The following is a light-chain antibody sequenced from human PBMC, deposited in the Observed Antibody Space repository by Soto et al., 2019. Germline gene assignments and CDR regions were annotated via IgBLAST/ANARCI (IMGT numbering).Light chain of an antibody. CDR3: QQYHKWPLT. J-gene: IGKJ4*01. CDR2: GAS. V-gene: IGKV3-20*01. CDR1: ESVSDNY. Sequence: EIVLTQSPGTLSLSPGERATLSCRASESVSDNYLAWYQQRSGQAPRLVIYGASSRASAVPDRFSGSGSGADFTLTISRLEPEDFAVYYCQQYHKWPLTFGGGTKVEI.